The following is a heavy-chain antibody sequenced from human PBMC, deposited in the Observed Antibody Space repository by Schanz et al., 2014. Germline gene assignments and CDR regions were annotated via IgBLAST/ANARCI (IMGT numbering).Heavy chain of an antibody. J-gene: IGHJ3*01. Sequence: EVQLVESGGALVQPGGSLRLSCSASGFTFSTYAMSWVRQAPGKGLEWVSAINGNGGITYYADPVKGRFTISRDNSKNSLYLQMNSLRAEDTGVYYCARGREVVAKIFDVWGQGTMVTVSS. V-gene: IGHV3-23*04. CDR3: ARGREVVAKIFDV. D-gene: IGHD3-22*01. CDR2: INGNGGIT. CDR1: GFTFSTYA.